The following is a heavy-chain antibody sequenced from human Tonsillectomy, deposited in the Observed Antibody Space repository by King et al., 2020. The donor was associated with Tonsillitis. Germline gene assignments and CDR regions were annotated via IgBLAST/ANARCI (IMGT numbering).Heavy chain of an antibody. CDR1: GGSFSGYH. CDR2: INHSGST. CDR3: ARGGQQPNWFDP. J-gene: IGHJ5*02. Sequence: VQLQQWGAGLLKPSETLSLTCAVYGGSFSGYHWSWIRQPPGKGLEWIGEINHSGSTNYNPSLKSRVTISVDTSKNQFSLKLSSVTAADTAVYYCARGGQQPNWFDPWGQGTLVTVSS. D-gene: IGHD6-13*01. V-gene: IGHV4-34*01.